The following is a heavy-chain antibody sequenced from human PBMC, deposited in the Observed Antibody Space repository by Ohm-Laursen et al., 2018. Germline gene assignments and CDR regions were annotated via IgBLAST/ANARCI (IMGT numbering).Heavy chain of an antibody. CDR2: INPSGGST. CDR1: GYTFTSYY. J-gene: IGHJ4*02. V-gene: IGHV1-46*01. D-gene: IGHD5-18*01. CDR3: ARDSFVDTAMVAGDY. Sequence: SVKVSCKTSGYTFTSYYMHWVRQAPGQGLEWMGIINPSGGSTSYAQKFQGRVTMTRDTSTSTVYMELSSLRSEDTAVYYCARDSFVDTAMVAGDYWGQGTLVTVSS.